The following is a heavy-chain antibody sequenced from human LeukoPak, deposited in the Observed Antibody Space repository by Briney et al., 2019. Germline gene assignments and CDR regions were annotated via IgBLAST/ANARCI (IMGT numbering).Heavy chain of an antibody. V-gene: IGHV3-30*02. J-gene: IGHJ4*02. D-gene: IGHD2-2*01. CDR2: IRYDGSNK. CDR3: AKDVGVVPAAIPVALDY. Sequence: PGGSLRLSCAASGFTFSRYDMHWVRQAPGKGLEWVAFIRYDGSNKYYADSVKGRFTISRDNSKNTLYLQMNSLRAEDTAVYYCAKDVGVVPAAIPVALDYWGQGTLVTVSS. CDR1: GFTFSRYD.